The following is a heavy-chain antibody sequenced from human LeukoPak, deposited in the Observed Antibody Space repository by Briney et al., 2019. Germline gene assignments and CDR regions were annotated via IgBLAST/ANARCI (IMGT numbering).Heavy chain of an antibody. J-gene: IGHJ4*02. D-gene: IGHD2-15*01. CDR3: ASPHCSGGSCYSGTFDY. Sequence: SVKVSCKASGYTFTSYGISWVRQAPGQGLEWMGRIIPILGIANYAQKFQGRVTITADKSTSTAYMELSSLRSEDTAVYYCASPHCSGGSCYSGTFDYWGQGTLVTVSS. CDR2: IIPILGIA. CDR1: GYTFTSYG. V-gene: IGHV1-69*04.